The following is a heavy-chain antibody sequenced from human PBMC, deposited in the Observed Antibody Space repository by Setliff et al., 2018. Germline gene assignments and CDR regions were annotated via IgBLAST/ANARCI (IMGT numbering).Heavy chain of an antibody. J-gene: IGHJ6*03. CDR3: VREGVDRRSSTDYRYYMDV. D-gene: IGHD6-6*01. CDR2: TIPMFGST. Sequence: GASVKVSCKASGGTFSSYGISWVRQAPGQGLEWMGGTIPMFGSTNYAQKFQDRVTIITDESTSTAFMQLSSLRSDDTAVYYCVREGVDRRSSTDYRYYMDVWGKGTTVTVSS. V-gene: IGHV1-69*05. CDR1: GGTFSSYG.